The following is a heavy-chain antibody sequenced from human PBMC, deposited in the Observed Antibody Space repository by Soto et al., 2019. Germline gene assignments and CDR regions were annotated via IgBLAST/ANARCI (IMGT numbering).Heavy chain of an antibody. J-gene: IGHJ6*02. V-gene: IGHV3-21*01. Sequence: GGSLRLSCAASGFKFSNAGMNWVRQAPGKGLEWVSSISSSSSYIYYADSVKGRFTISRDNAKNSLYLQMNSLRAEDTAVYYCARGLDGMDVWGQGTTVTVSS. CDR2: ISSSSSYI. D-gene: IGHD4-17*01. CDR1: GFKFSNAG. CDR3: ARGLDGMDV.